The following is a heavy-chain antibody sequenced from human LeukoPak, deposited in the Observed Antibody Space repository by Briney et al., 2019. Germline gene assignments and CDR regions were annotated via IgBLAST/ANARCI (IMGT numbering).Heavy chain of an antibody. CDR2: ISGGGGST. CDR3: AKGGKWDVTPFDY. D-gene: IGHD1-26*01. V-gene: IGHV3-23*01. Sequence: GGSLRLSCAASGFTFTSYSMNWVRQAPGKGLEWVSTISGGGGSTYYADSVKGRFTISRDNSKNTLYLQVNSLRAEDMAVYYCAKGGKWDVTPFDYWGQGTLVTVSS. CDR1: GFTFTSYS. J-gene: IGHJ4*02.